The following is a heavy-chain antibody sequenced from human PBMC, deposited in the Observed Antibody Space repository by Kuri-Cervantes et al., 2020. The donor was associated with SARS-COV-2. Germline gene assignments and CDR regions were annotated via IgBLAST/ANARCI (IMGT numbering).Heavy chain of an antibody. Sequence: GESLKISCAASGFTFSSYGMHWVRQAPGKGLEWVAFRRYDGSNKYYADSVKGRFTISRDNSKNTLYLQMNSLRAEDTAVYYCAKDFYSPRGGWYYFDYWGQGTLVTVSS. CDR3: AKDFYSPRGGWYYFDY. J-gene: IGHJ4*02. D-gene: IGHD2-15*01. CDR1: GFTFSSYG. CDR2: RRYDGSNK. V-gene: IGHV3-30*02.